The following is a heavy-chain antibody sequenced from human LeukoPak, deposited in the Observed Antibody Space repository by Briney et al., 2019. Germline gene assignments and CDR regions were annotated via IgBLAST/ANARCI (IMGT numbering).Heavy chain of an antibody. D-gene: IGHD4-17*01. CDR2: IKAKAHGGTI. CDR3: ANTYGDYEVDY. J-gene: IGHJ4*02. V-gene: IGHV3-15*01. CDR1: GFTFINAW. Sequence: GGSLRLSCAASGFTFINAWMAWVRQAPGKGPEWVGRIKAKAHGGTIEYAAPVKGRFTISRDDSKNTLYLQMNSLRAEDTAVYYCANTYGDYEVDYWGQGTLVTVSS.